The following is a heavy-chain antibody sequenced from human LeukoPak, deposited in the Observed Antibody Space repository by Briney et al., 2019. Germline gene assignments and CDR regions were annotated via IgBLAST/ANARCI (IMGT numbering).Heavy chain of an antibody. V-gene: IGHV3-23*01. D-gene: IGHD3-3*01. CDR2: ISGSGGST. J-gene: IGHJ4*02. CDR1: GFTFSSYA. Sequence: GGSLRLSCAASGFTFSSYAMSWARQAPGKGLEWVSAISGSGGSTYYADSVKGRFTISRDNSKNTLYLQMNSLRAEDTAVYYCAKDRKRITIFGVVPDYWGQGTLVTVSS. CDR3: AKDRKRITIFGVVPDY.